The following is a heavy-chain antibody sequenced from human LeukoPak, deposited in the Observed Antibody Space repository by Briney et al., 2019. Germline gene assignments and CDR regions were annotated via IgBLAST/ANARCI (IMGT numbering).Heavy chain of an antibody. Sequence: SETLSLTCTVSGGSISSSSYYWSWVRQPAGKGLEWIGRIYASGSTNYNPSLKSRVTISVDRSKNQLSLKLTSVTAADTAVYYCARAPAGSLNWQRPLDYWGQGTLVTVSS. CDR3: ARAPAGSLNWQRPLDY. V-gene: IGHV4-61*02. J-gene: IGHJ4*02. D-gene: IGHD2-2*01. CDR2: IYASGST. CDR1: GGSISSSSYY.